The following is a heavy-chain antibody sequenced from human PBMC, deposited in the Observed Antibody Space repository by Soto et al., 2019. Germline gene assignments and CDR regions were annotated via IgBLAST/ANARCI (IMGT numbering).Heavy chain of an antibody. CDR3: AREPPGINGTTRRRDAFDI. V-gene: IGHV4-59*01. D-gene: IGHD1-20*01. CDR2: IYYSGST. J-gene: IGHJ3*02. Sequence: SETLSLTCTVSGGSISSYYWSWIRQPPGKGLEWIGYIYYSGSTNYNPSLKSRVTISVDTSKNQFSLKLSSVTAADTAVYYCAREPPGINGTTRRRDAFDIWGQGTMVTVSS. CDR1: GGSISSYY.